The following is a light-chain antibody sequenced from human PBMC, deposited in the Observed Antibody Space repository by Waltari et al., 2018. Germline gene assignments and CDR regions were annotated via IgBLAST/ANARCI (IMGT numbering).Light chain of an antibody. CDR1: NLERKS. V-gene: IGLV3-21*04. CDR2: YDT. CDR3: QVWDSDSDHPV. J-gene: IGLJ3*02. Sequence: SYVLTQPPSVSVAPGNTAPIACGGNNLERKSVHWYQQKPGQTPVAVIYYDTGRPSGISERFSGSNSGNTATLTISRVEAGDEADYYCQVWDSDSDHPVFGGGTKLTVL.